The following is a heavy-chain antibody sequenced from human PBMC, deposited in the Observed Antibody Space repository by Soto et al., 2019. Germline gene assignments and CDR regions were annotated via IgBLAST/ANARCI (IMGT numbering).Heavy chain of an antibody. CDR3: ARDNPRAVADV. D-gene: IGHD6-25*01. CDR1: GYTCTSYG. Sequence: GASVKVSCKASGYTCTSYGISWVRQAPGQGLEWMGWINAYNGKTDYAQKLQGRVTVTTDTSTSTAYMELSSLRSDDTAVYYCARDNPRAVADVWGQGTTVTVSS. J-gene: IGHJ6*02. CDR2: INAYNGKT. V-gene: IGHV1-18*01.